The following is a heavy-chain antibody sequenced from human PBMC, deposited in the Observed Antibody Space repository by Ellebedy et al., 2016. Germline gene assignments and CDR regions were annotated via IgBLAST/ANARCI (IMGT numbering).Heavy chain of an antibody. CDR1: GGSISSGGYS. CDR3: ARDYGADY. Sequence: SETLSLXCAVSGGSISSGGYSWSWIRQPPGKGLEWIGYIYHSGSTYYNPSLKSRVTISVDTSKNQFSLKLSSVTAADTAVYYCARDYGADYWGQGTLVTVSS. CDR2: IYHSGST. D-gene: IGHD4-17*01. V-gene: IGHV4-30-2*01. J-gene: IGHJ4*02.